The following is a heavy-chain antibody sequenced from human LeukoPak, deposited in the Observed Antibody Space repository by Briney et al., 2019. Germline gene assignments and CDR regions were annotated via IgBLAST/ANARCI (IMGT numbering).Heavy chain of an antibody. D-gene: IGHD4-17*01. CDR3: ARSGVTTRQYYFDY. CDR2: INTDGTTT. Sequence: QAGGSLRLSCAASGFTFDDYGMSWVRQTPGKGLVWVSRINTDGTTTNYADSVKGRFTVSRDNAKSTLYLQMNSLRADDTAVYYCARSGVTTRQYYFDYWGQGTLVTVSS. V-gene: IGHV3-74*01. J-gene: IGHJ4*02. CDR1: GFTFDDYG.